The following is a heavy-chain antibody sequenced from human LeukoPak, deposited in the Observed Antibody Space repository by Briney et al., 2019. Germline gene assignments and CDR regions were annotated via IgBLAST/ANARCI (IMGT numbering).Heavy chain of an antibody. Sequence: QTGGSLRLSCAASGFTFSSYWMHWVRQAPGKGLVWVSRINSDGSRTTYADSVKGRFTISRDNAKNTLYLLMNSLRAEDTAVYYCARDSIDYGDYFGWFDPWGQGTLVTVSS. CDR3: ARDSIDYGDYFGWFDP. V-gene: IGHV3-74*03. CDR1: GFTFSSYW. CDR2: INSDGSRT. J-gene: IGHJ5*02. D-gene: IGHD4-17*01.